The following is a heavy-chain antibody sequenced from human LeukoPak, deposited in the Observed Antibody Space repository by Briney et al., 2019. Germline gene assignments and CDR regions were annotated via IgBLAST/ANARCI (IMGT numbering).Heavy chain of an antibody. CDR1: GGSISSYY. Sequence: KPSETLSLTCIVSGGSISSYYWSWIRQPAGKGLEWLGRIYTSGSTNYNPSLKSRVTMSVDTSKNQFSLKLSSVTAADTAVYYCARAPMVRGTKLNYYMDVWGKGTTVTAS. J-gene: IGHJ6*03. CDR2: IYTSGST. D-gene: IGHD3-10*01. CDR3: ARAPMVRGTKLNYYMDV. V-gene: IGHV4-4*07.